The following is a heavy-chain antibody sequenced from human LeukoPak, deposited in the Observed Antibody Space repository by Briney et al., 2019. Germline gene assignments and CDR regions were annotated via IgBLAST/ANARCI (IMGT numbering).Heavy chain of an antibody. V-gene: IGHV1-8*01. CDR3: ARGPSYGSGSYNIYGIDY. CDR1: GYTFTNYD. Sequence: ASVRVSCKASGYTFTNYDINWVRQASGQGLEWMGWMNPNSGNTGSAQKFQGRVTMTRDTSISTAYMELSSLTSEDTAVYYCARGPSYGSGSYNIYGIDYWGQGTLVTVSS. CDR2: MNPNSGNT. D-gene: IGHD3-10*01. J-gene: IGHJ4*02.